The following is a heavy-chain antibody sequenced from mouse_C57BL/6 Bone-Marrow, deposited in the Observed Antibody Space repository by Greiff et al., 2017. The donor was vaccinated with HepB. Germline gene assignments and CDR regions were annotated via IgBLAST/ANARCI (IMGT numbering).Heavy chain of an antibody. V-gene: IGHV1-55*01. J-gene: IGHJ2*01. CDR3: ARLPYYFDY. CDR2: IYPGSGST. CDR1: GYTFTSYW. Sequence: QVQLQQPGAELVKPGASVKMSCKASGYTFTSYWITWLKQRPGQGLEWIGDIYPGSGSTNYNEKFKSKATLTVGTSSSTAYMQLSSLTSEDSAVYYCARLPYYFDYWGQGTTLTVSS. D-gene: IGHD5-5*01.